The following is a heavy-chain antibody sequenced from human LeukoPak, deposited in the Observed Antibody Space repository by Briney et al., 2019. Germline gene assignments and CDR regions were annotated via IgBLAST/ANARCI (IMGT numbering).Heavy chain of an antibody. J-gene: IGHJ4*02. CDR1: GSTFSSYW. D-gene: IGHD3-22*01. CDR3: AKYYYDSSGYFDY. Sequence: GGSLRLSCAASGSTFSSYWMSWVRQAPGKGLEWVANIKQDGSEKYYVDSVKGRFTISRDNAKNSLYLQMNSLRAEDTAVYYCAKYYYDSSGYFDYWGQGTLVTVSS. CDR2: IKQDGSEK. V-gene: IGHV3-7*01.